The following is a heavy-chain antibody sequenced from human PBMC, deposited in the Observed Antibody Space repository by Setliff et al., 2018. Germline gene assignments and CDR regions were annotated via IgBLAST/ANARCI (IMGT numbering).Heavy chain of an antibody. CDR1: GGTQSNYA. CDR2: IIPLLDTT. D-gene: IGHD2-15*01. Sequence: ASVKVSCKASGGTQSNYAVSWVRQAPGQGLEWMGGIIPLLDTTNYAQKFQGRVTISADESTNTVHMELSSLRSEDTAVYYCARAKMDVVASGGEYTSLDVWGQGTTVTVSS. CDR3: ARAKMDVVASGGEYTSLDV. J-gene: IGHJ6*02. V-gene: IGHV1-69*13.